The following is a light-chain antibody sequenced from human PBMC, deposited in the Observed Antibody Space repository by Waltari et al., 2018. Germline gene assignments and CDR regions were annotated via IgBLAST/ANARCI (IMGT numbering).Light chain of an antibody. CDR2: GAS. V-gene: IGKV3-20*01. J-gene: IGKJ2*01. Sequence: EIVLTQSPGTLSLSPGERATLSCRASQSVSSNYLAWYQLKPGQAPGLLIYGASSRATGIPDRFSGSGSGTDFTLTISRLEPEDFAVYYCQQYCSSPYTFGQGTKLEIK. CDR1: QSVSSNY. CDR3: QQYCSSPYT.